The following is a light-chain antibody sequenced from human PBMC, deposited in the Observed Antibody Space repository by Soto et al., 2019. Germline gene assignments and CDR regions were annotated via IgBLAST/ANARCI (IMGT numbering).Light chain of an antibody. CDR2: AAS. CDR3: QQYHNLPLT. J-gene: IGKJ4*01. CDR1: QDITNY. V-gene: IGKV1-33*01. Sequence: DIQMTQSPSSLSASVGDRVTITCQASQDITNYVNWYFQKPGKAPKLLTSAASNSETGVPSRFSGSGSGTHFTFTISSLQPEDIATYYCQQYHNLPLTFGGGTKVEIK.